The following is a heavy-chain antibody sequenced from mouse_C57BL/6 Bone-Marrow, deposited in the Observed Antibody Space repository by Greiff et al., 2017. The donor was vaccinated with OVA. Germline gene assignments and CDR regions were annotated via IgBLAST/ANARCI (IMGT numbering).Heavy chain of an antibody. CDR1: GFTFSDYG. D-gene: IGHD2-2*01. CDR2: ISNLAYSI. CDR3: ARGGYPGYFDV. V-gene: IGHV5-15*01. Sequence: EVKLMESGGDLVKPGGSLKLSCAASGFTFSDYGMAWVRQAPRKGPEWVAFISNLAYSIYYADTVTGRFTISRENAKNTLYLEMSSLRSEDTAMYYCARGGYPGYFDVWGTGTTVTVSS. J-gene: IGHJ1*03.